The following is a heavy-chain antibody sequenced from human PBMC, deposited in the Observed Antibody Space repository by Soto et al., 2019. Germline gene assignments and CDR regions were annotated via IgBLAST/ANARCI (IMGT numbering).Heavy chain of an antibody. CDR1: GYTFTSYA. Sequence: GASVKVSCKASGYTFTSYAMHWVRQAPGQRLEWMGWINAGNGNTKYSQKFQGRVTITRDTSASTAYMELSSLRSEDTAVYYCARDKYSVAVAGTGWYFDLWGRGTLVTVSS. V-gene: IGHV1-3*01. J-gene: IGHJ2*01. CDR3: ARDKYSVAVAGTGWYFDL. D-gene: IGHD6-19*01. CDR2: INAGNGNT.